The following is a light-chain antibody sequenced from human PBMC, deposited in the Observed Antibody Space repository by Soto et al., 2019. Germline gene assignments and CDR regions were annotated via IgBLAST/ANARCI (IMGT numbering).Light chain of an antibody. CDR2: EVS. CDR1: SSDVGGYNY. CDR3: SSYAGSNNFEV. Sequence: QSALTQPRSASGSPGQSVTISCTGTSSDVGGYNYVSWYQQHPGKAPKLMIYEVSKRPSGVPDRFSGSKSGNTASLTVSGLQAEDEADYYCSSYAGSNNFEVFGTGTKLTVL. J-gene: IGLJ1*01. V-gene: IGLV2-8*01.